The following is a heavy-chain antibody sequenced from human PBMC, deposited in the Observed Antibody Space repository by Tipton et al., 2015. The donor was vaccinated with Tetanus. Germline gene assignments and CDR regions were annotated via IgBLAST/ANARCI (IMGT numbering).Heavy chain of an antibody. Sequence: SLRLSCAASGFIFNNYAMTWVHQAPGKGLEWVANIRHDGGETFYMDSLKGRFTISRDNARDSLFLEMNSLRVEDTAVYYCARGMAEASNCVGDCYSDYWGQGTLVTVSS. D-gene: IGHD2-21*02. V-gene: IGHV3-7*04. CDR2: IRHDGGET. CDR3: ARGMAEASNCVGDCYSDY. CDR1: GFIFNNYA. J-gene: IGHJ4*02.